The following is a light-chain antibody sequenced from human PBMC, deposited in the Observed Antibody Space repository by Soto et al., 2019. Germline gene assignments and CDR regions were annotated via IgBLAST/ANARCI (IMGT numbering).Light chain of an antibody. CDR3: QEYNNYWT. Sequence: DIQMPQSPSSLSASVGDRVTITCRASQSINSWLAWYQQKPGKAPNLLIYDASSLESGVPSRFSGSGSGTEFTLTISSLHPDDFATYYCQEYNNYWTFGQGTKVDIK. CDR2: DAS. J-gene: IGKJ1*01. V-gene: IGKV1-5*01. CDR1: QSINSW.